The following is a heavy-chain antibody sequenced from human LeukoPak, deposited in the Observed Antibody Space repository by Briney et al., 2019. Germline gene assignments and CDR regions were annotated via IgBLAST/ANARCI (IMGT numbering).Heavy chain of an antibody. V-gene: IGHV4-34*01. CDR1: GGSSSAFF. CDR3: ARQNSLYYYMDV. CDR2: IYHSGST. Sequence: PSETLSLTCAVYGGSSSAFFWGWIRQPPGKGLEWIGSIYHSGSTYYNPSLKSRVTISVDTSKNQFSLKLSSVTAADTAVYYCARQNSLYYYMDVWGKGTTVTVSS. D-gene: IGHD2-21*01. J-gene: IGHJ6*03.